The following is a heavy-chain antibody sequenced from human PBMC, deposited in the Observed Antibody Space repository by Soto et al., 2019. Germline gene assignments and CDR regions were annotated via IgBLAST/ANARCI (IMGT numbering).Heavy chain of an antibody. CDR3: ARYNAASGTYYFDY. CDR1: GDSVSSTYW. D-gene: IGHD6-13*01. V-gene: IGHV4-4*02. J-gene: IGHJ4*02. Sequence: KPSESLSLTCAVSGDSVSSTYWWSWVRQPPGKGLEWIGEIYHSESANYNPSLKSRVTISVDNSKNQFSLNLNSVTAADTAVYYCARYNAASGTYYFDYWGQGTLVTVSS. CDR2: IYHSESA.